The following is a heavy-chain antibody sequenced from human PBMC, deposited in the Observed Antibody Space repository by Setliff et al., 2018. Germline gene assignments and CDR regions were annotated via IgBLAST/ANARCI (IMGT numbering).Heavy chain of an antibody. Sequence: GGSLRLSCVASGFRFSSYAMNWVRQAPGKGLEWVSGVSGSGVNTFYADSVKGRFTISRDDVKNSLFLQMNSLRAEDTAVYYCVRDLHWGFDYWGLGTLVTVSS. CDR3: VRDLHWGFDY. V-gene: IGHV3-48*01. CDR1: GFRFSSYA. D-gene: IGHD7-27*01. J-gene: IGHJ4*02. CDR2: VSGSGVNT.